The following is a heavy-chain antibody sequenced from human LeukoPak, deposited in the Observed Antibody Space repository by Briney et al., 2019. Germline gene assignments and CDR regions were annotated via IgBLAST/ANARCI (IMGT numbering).Heavy chain of an antibody. D-gene: IGHD2-21*02. V-gene: IGHV4-4*07. CDR2: IFTSGST. CDR3: ARARRYCDGDCSSGVYWYFDL. CDR1: GMSISSYY. Sequence: SETLSLTCSVSGMSISSYYWAWIRQPAGKGLEWSGRIFTSGSTSYNPSLTSRVTMSVDTSKNQFCLTLTSVPAADTAVYYCARARRYCDGDCSSGVYWYFDLWGRGTLVTVSS. J-gene: IGHJ2*01.